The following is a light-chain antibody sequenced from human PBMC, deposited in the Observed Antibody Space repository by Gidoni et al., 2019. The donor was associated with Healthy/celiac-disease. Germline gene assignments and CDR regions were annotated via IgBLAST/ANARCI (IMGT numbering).Light chain of an antibody. CDR2: AAS. CDR1: QSLSSY. V-gene: IGKV1-39*01. Sequence: DIQMAQSPCSLSASVGDRVNITYRASQSLSSYLNWYQQKPGTAPQLLIDAASSLQSGVPSRFSGSGSGTDVTLTISSLQPEDFATYYCQQCYSTPPWTFGQGTKVEIK. J-gene: IGKJ1*01. CDR3: QQCYSTPPWT.